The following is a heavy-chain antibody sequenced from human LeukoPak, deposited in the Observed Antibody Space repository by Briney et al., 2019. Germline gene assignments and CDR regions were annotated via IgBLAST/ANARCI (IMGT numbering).Heavy chain of an antibody. CDR1: GYTFTGYY. CDR3: ARDLYSSSSDWFDP. V-gene: IGHV1-2*02. J-gene: IGHJ5*02. D-gene: IGHD6-6*01. Sequence: ASVKVSCKASGYTFTGYYMHWVRQAPGQGLEWMGWINPNSGGTNYAQKFQGRVTMTRDTSISTAYMELSRPRSDDTAVYYCARDLYSSSSDWFDPWGQGTLVTVSS. CDR2: INPNSGGT.